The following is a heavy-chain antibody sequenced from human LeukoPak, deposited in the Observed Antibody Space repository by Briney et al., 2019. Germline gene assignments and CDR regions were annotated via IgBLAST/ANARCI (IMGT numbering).Heavy chain of an antibody. J-gene: IGHJ5*02. Sequence: GGSLRLSCAASGFTFSSYGMHGVRQAPGKGLEWVAVIWYDGSNKYYADSVKGRFTISRDNSKNTLSLQMNSLRAEDTAVYYCARELYGDYSNWFDPWGQGTLVTVSS. CDR1: GFTFSSYG. CDR3: ARELYGDYSNWFDP. V-gene: IGHV3-33*01. CDR2: IWYDGSNK. D-gene: IGHD4-17*01.